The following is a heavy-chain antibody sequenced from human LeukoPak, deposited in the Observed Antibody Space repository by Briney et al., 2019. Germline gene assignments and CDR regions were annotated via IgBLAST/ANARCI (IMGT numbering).Heavy chain of an antibody. V-gene: IGHV1-69*13. CDR1: GGTFSNYA. Sequence: SVKVSCKTSGGTFSNYAISWVRQAPGQGLEWMGGIIPIFGTANYAQKFQGRVTITADESTSTAYMELSSLRSEDTAVYYCARLLSGEAFDIWGQGTMVTVSS. CDR3: ARLLSGEAFDI. CDR2: IIPIFGTA. D-gene: IGHD1-26*01. J-gene: IGHJ3*02.